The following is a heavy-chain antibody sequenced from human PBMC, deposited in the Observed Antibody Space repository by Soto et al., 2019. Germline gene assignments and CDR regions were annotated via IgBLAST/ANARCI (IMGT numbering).Heavy chain of an antibody. J-gene: IGHJ6*03. CDR1: GYTFTSYG. D-gene: IGHD6-13*01. Sequence: GASVKVSCKASGYTFTSYGISWVRQAPGQGLEWMGWISAYNGNTNYAQKLQGRVTMTTDTSTSTAYMELRSLRSDDTAVYHCARVRQQLAVNYSYYYYMDVWGKGTTVTGSS. V-gene: IGHV1-18*01. CDR3: ARVRQQLAVNYSYYYYMDV. CDR2: ISAYNGNT.